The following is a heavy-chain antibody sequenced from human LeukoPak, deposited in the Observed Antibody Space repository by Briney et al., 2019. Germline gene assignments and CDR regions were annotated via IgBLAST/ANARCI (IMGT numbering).Heavy chain of an antibody. D-gene: IGHD6-19*01. Sequence: GGSLRLSCTASGFTFGDYAMSWVRQAPGKGLEWVGFIRSKAYGGTTEYAASVKGRFTISRDDSKSIAYLQMNSLKTEDTAVYYCTRGSSGWYSHYYYYYMDVWGKGTTVTVSS. V-gene: IGHV3-49*04. CDR2: IRSKAYGGTT. CDR3: TRGSSGWYSHYYYYYMDV. J-gene: IGHJ6*03. CDR1: GFTFGDYA.